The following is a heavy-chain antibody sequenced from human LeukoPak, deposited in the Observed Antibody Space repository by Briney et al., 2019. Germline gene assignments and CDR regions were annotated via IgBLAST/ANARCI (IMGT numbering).Heavy chain of an antibody. CDR3: AREGNAGYYFDY. CDR1: GYNFTSYY. CDR2: INPSGGST. D-gene: IGHD1-1*01. V-gene: IGHV1-46*01. J-gene: IGHJ4*02. Sequence: GASVKVSCKASGYNFTSYYIHWVRQAPGQGLEWMGIINPSGGSTSYAQKFQVRVTMTRDTSISTAYMELSRLRSDDTAVYYCAREGNAGYYFDYWGQGTLVTVSS.